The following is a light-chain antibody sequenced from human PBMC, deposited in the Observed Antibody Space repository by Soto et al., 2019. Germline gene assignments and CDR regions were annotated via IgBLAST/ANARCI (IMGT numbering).Light chain of an antibody. Sequence: AIQMTQSPSSLSASVGDRVTITCRASQGIRNDLGWYQQKPGKAPKLLIYAASSLQSGVPSRFSGSGSGTDFTLTISSLQSEDFAVYYCQQYNNWPRTFGQGTKVEIK. CDR2: AAS. CDR3: QQYNNWPRT. V-gene: IGKV1-6*01. J-gene: IGKJ1*01. CDR1: QGIRND.